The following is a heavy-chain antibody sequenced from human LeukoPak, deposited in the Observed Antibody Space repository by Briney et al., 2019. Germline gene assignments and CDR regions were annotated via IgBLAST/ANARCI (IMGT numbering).Heavy chain of an antibody. CDR3: ARDPYSSGRGGFDP. V-gene: IGHV3-30-3*01. D-gene: IGHD6-19*01. Sequence: GGSLRLSCAASGFTFSSYAMHWVRQAPGKGLEWVAVISYDGSNKYYADSVKGRFTISRDNSKNTLYLQMNSLRAEDTAVYYCARDPYSSGRGGFDPWGQGTLVTVSS. J-gene: IGHJ5*02. CDR1: GFTFSSYA. CDR2: ISYDGSNK.